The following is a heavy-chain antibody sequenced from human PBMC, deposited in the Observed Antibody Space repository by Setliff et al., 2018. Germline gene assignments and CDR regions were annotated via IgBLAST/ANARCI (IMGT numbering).Heavy chain of an antibody. CDR1: GFTFSTYS. V-gene: IGHV3-23*01. Sequence: PGGSLRLPCAASGFTFSTYSMSWVRQAPGKGLEWVSAISGDSEYIYYRDSVKGRFTISRDNSKNTLYLQMNSLRPEDTAVYYCARTCSGSGCYAGLESWGQGTPVTVSS. CDR2: ISGDSEYI. J-gene: IGHJ4*02. D-gene: IGHD2-15*01. CDR3: ARTCSGSGCYAGLES.